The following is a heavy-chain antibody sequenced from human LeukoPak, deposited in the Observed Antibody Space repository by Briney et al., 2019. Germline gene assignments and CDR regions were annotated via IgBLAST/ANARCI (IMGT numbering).Heavy chain of an antibody. J-gene: IGHJ6*04. Sequence: SVKVSCKASGGTFISYAISWVRQAPGQGLEWMGGIIPIFGTANYAQKFQGRVTITADESTSTAYMELSSLRSEDTAVYYCARDRIAAAGRGYYYYYGMDVWGKGATVTASS. CDR3: ARDRIAAAGRGYYYYYGMDV. CDR1: GGTFISYA. D-gene: IGHD6-13*01. CDR2: IIPIFGTA. V-gene: IGHV1-69*01.